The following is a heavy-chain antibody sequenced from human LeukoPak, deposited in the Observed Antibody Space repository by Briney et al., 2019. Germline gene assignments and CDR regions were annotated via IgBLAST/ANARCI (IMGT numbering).Heavy chain of an antibody. CDR2: IRGKAFGATT. D-gene: IGHD3-3*01. V-gene: IGHV3-49*04. Sequence: GGSLRLSCTVSGFTFGEYAMSWVRQAPGKGLEWVGFIRGKAFGATTEYAASVKGRFTISRDDSQSIAYLQMNSLKTEDTAVYYCVRDFRFLEDYWGQGTLVTVSS. CDR1: GFTFGEYA. J-gene: IGHJ4*02. CDR3: VRDFRFLEDY.